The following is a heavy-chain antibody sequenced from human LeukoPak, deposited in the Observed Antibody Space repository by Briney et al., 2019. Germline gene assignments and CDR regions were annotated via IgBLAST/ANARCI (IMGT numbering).Heavy chain of an antibody. CDR1: GGSFSGYY. Sequence: SETLSLTCAVYGGSFSGYYWSWIRQPPGKGLEWIGEINHSGSTNYNPSLKSRVTISVDTSKNQFSLKLSSVTAADTAVNYCARPLGSSWVPYIWGQGTMVTVSS. CDR3: ARPLGSSWVPYI. V-gene: IGHV4-34*01. J-gene: IGHJ3*02. D-gene: IGHD6-13*01. CDR2: INHSGST.